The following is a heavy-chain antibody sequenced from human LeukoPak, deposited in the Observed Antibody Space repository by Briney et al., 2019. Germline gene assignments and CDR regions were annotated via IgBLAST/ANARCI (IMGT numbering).Heavy chain of an antibody. Sequence: PGGSLRLSCTVSGFSFSSFAMHWVRQPPGKGLEWVAVIWHDGEKIFYADSVRGRFAISKDTSKNTLYLQMNSLRVDDTAIYYCSRPRYSGSYYPFDSWGQGTLVTASS. D-gene: IGHD1-26*01. J-gene: IGHJ4*02. V-gene: IGHV3-33*01. CDR2: IWHDGEKI. CDR3: SRPRYSGSYYPFDS. CDR1: GFSFSSFA.